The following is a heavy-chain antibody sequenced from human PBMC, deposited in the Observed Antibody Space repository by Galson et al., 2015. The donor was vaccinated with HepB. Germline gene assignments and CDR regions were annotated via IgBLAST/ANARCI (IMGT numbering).Heavy chain of an antibody. CDR1: GGTFSSYA. Sequence: SVKVSCKASGGTFSSYAISWVRQAPGQGLEWMGRIIPILGIANYAQKFQGRVTITADKSTSTAYMELSSLRSEDTAVYYCARASAYSSGWPAGYFDLWGRGTLVTVSS. CDR2: IIPILGIA. V-gene: IGHV1-69*04. J-gene: IGHJ2*01. CDR3: ARASAYSSGWPAGYFDL. D-gene: IGHD6-19*01.